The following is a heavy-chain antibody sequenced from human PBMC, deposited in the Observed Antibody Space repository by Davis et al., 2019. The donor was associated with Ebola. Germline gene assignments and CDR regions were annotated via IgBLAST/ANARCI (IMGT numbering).Heavy chain of an antibody. CDR3: ARHRSSCTSSSCYAGYYGMDV. J-gene: IGHJ6*02. D-gene: IGHD2-2*01. CDR2: VYYSGST. Sequence: MPSKTLSLTCTVSGGSISTSNYYWDWIRQPPGKGLEWIGTVYYSGSTNYNPSLKSRVTISVDTSKNQVSLKLGSVTAADTAVYYCARHRSSCTSSSCYAGYYGMDVWGQGTTVTVSS. CDR1: GGSISTSNYY. V-gene: IGHV4-39*01.